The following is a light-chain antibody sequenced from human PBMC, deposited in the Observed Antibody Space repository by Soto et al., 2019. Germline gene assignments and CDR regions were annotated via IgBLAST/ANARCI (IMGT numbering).Light chain of an antibody. CDR2: DAS. J-gene: IGKJ1*01. Sequence: EIVLTQSPGTLSLSPGERATLSCRASQSVSSSYLAWYQQKPGQAPRLLIYDASNRATGIPARFSGSGSGTDFTLTISSLEPEDFAVYYCQQYGSSSTWTFGQGTKVDIK. V-gene: IGKV3-20*01. CDR1: QSVSSSY. CDR3: QQYGSSSTWT.